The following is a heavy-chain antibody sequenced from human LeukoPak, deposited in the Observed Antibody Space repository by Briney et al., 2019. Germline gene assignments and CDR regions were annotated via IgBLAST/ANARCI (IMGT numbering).Heavy chain of an antibody. D-gene: IGHD1-1*01. V-gene: IGHV3-21*01. CDR2: ISSSSNYR. CDR3: ARVGESNWPNDAFDI. J-gene: IGHJ3*02. CDR1: GFTFSTYG. Sequence: PGGSLRLSCVASGFTFSTYGMNWIRQAPGKGLEWVSSISSSSNYRYYVDSVKGRFTISRDNAKNSLYLQMTSLRVEDTGVYYCARVGESNWPNDAFDIWGQGTLVTVSS.